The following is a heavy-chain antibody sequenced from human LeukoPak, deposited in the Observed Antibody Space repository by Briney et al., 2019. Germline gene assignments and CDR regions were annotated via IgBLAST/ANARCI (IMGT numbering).Heavy chain of an antibody. Sequence: GGSLRLSCAASGFTFSSYAMHWVRQAPGKGLEWVAVISYDGSNKYYADSVKGRFTIARDNSKNTLYLQMNSLRVEDTAIYYCAKEPNWFDPWGQGTLVTVSS. V-gene: IGHV3-30-3*01. CDR1: GFTFSSYA. J-gene: IGHJ5*02. D-gene: IGHD2-8*01. CDR3: AKEPNWFDP. CDR2: ISYDGSNK.